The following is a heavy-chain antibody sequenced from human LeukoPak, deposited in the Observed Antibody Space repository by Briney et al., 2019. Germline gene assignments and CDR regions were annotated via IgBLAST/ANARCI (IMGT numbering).Heavy chain of an antibody. D-gene: IGHD1-20*01. J-gene: IGHJ4*02. Sequence: SETLSLTCTVSGGSISSYYWSWIRQPPGKGLEWIGYIYYSGSTNYNPSLKSRVTISVDTSKNQFSLKLSSVTAADTAVYYCARESRITGTPGTRYFDYWGQGTLVTVSS. CDR3: ARESRITGTPGTRYFDY. CDR2: IYYSGST. V-gene: IGHV4-59*01. CDR1: GGSISSYY.